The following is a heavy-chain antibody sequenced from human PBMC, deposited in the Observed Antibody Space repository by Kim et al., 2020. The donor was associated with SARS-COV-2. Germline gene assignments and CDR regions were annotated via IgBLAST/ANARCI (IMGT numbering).Heavy chain of an antibody. CDR3: AKDKLLSSWGRYDAFDI. Sequence: GGSLRLSCAASGFTFSSYAMSWVRQAPGKGLEWVSAISGSGGSTYYADSVKGRFTISRDNSKNTLYLQMNSLRAEDTAVYYCAKDKLLSSWGRYDAFDIWGQGTMVTVSS. D-gene: IGHD2-21*02. CDR1: GFTFSSYA. V-gene: IGHV3-23*01. CDR2: ISGSGGST. J-gene: IGHJ3*02.